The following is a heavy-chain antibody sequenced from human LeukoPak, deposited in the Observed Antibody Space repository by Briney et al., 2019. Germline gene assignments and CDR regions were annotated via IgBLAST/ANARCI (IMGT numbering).Heavy chain of an antibody. CDR3: ARGYRPYDDAFDI. CDR2: FSYDGSIR. J-gene: IGHJ3*02. CDR1: GFTLTTYA. V-gene: IGHV3-30*01. D-gene: IGHD3-16*02. Sequence: GGSLRLSCAVSGFTLTTYAMHWVRQAPGKGLEWVAMFSYDGSIRYNADSVQGRFTISRDTSQNTLDLQMDSLRPDDTAVYHCARGYRPYDDAFDIWGHGTLVTVSS.